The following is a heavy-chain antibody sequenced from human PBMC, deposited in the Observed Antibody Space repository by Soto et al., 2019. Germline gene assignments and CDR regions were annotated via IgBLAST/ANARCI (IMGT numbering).Heavy chain of an antibody. CDR1: GGSISNYF. CDR3: ARGIAGDYFDY. Sequence: SETLSLTCRVSGGSISNYFWSWIRQPPGKGLEWIGYIFNSGSTNYNPSLKSRVTISVDTSKNQFSLKLSSVTAADTAVYYCARGIAGDYFDYWGQGTLVTVSS. D-gene: IGHD6-13*01. J-gene: IGHJ4*02. V-gene: IGHV4-59*01. CDR2: IFNSGST.